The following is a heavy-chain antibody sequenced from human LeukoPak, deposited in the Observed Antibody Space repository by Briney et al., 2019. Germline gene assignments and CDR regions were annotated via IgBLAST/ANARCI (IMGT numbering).Heavy chain of an antibody. CDR3: AKALYLYYYYGMDV. J-gene: IGHJ6*02. CDR1: GFTFSSYA. Sequence: GGSLTLSCAASGFTFSSYAMRWVRQAPGKGLEGGLAISGSGGSTSYADSVKGRFTISRDNSKNTLYLQMNSLRAEATAVYYCAKALYLYYYYGMDVWGHGTTVTVSS. CDR2: ISGSGGST. D-gene: IGHD3-16*02. V-gene: IGHV3-23*01.